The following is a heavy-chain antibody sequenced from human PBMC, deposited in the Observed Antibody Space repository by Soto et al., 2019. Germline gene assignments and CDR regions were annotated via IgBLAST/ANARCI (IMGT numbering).Heavy chain of an antibody. Sequence: QVQLLQSGAEVKQPGTSVRVSCRASGYTFKDYDINWVRRAPGQGLEWMGWMNPNSGNTAYARKFHERITMTRSVSAGTAFMELNSLRSEDTAVYYCARSVGVGALYYGMDVWGQGTTVSVSS. D-gene: IGHD1-26*01. V-gene: IGHV1-8*01. CDR2: MNPNSGNT. J-gene: IGHJ6*02. CDR1: GYTFKDYD. CDR3: ARSVGVGALYYGMDV.